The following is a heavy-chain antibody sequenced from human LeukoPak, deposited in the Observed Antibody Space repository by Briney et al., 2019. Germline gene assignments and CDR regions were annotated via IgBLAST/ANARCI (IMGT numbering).Heavy chain of an antibody. Sequence: SETLSLTCTVSGGSISSYYWSWIRQPPGKGLEWIGYIYYSGSTNYNPSLKSRVTISVDTSKNQFSLKLSSVTAADTAVYYCARVQEYYYGSGSYYRRGYYYYYVDVWGKGTTVTVSS. D-gene: IGHD3-10*01. J-gene: IGHJ6*03. CDR1: GGSISSYY. CDR3: ARVQEYYYGSGSYYRRGYYYYYVDV. V-gene: IGHV4-59*01. CDR2: IYYSGST.